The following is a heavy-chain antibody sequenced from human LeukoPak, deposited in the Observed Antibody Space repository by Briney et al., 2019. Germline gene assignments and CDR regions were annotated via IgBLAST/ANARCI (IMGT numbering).Heavy chain of an antibody. Sequence: PGGSLRLSCAASGFTFSDYSMHWVRQAPGKGLEWVAVMSYDGSNKYCADSVKGRFTISRDNSKNTLYLQMNSLRAEDTALYYCARAGGDSGYDLDYWGQGTLVTVSS. J-gene: IGHJ4*02. D-gene: IGHD5-12*01. CDR3: ARAGGDSGYDLDY. V-gene: IGHV3-30-3*01. CDR2: MSYDGSNK. CDR1: GFTFSDYS.